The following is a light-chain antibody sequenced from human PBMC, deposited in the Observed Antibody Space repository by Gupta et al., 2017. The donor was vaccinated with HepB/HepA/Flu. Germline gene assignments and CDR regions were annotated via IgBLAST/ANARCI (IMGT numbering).Light chain of an antibody. Sequence: DIQMPHTPSSLSASVGDRVTITCRASQSISSYLNWYQQKPGKAPKLLIYAASSLQSGVPSRFSGSGSGTDFTLTISSLQPEDFATYYGQQSYSTPITFGQGTRLEIK. J-gene: IGKJ5*01. CDR3: QQSYSTPIT. CDR2: AAS. V-gene: IGKV1-39*01. CDR1: QSISSY.